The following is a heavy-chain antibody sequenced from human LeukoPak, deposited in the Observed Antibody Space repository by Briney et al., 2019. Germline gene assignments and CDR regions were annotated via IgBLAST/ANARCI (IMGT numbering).Heavy chain of an antibody. V-gene: IGHV3-9*01. CDR1: GFTFDDCA. J-gene: IGHJ6*02. Sequence: PGGSLRLSCAASGFTFDDCAMHWVRQAPGKGLEWVSGISWNSGSIGYADSVKGRFTISRDNAKNSLYLQMNSLRAEDTALYYCAKDPGGNSDYYYGMDVWGQGTTVTVSS. D-gene: IGHD4-23*01. CDR2: ISWNSGSI. CDR3: AKDPGGNSDYYYGMDV.